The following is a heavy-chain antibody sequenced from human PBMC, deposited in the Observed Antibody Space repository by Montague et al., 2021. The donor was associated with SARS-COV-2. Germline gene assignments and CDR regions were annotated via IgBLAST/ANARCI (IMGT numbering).Heavy chain of an antibody. V-gene: IGHV4-59*01. J-gene: IGHJ4*02. D-gene: IGHD3-10*01. CDR3: ARGDGQYYGSGTCPYY. CDR2: TYYSGST. CDR1: GGSITSYY. Sequence: SETLSLTCTVSGGSITSYYWCWIRQPPGTGLEYIGYTYYSGSTNYNPSLKSRVTMSVDTSKNQFSLKLSSVTAADTAVYYCARGDGQYYGSGTCPYYWGQGALVTVSS.